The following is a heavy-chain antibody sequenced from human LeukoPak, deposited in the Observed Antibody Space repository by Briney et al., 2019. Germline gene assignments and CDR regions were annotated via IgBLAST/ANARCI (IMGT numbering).Heavy chain of an antibody. D-gene: IGHD4-11*01. V-gene: IGHV1-46*01. CDR3: ARDSELTTVTTDPRYYYYMDV. CDR2: INPSGGST. J-gene: IGHJ6*03. Sequence: ASVKVSCKASGYTFTSYYMHWVRQAPGQGLEWMGIINPSGGSTSYAQKFQGRVTMTRDTSTSTVYMELSSLRSEDTAVYYCARDSELTTVTTDPRYYYYMDVWGKGTTVTISS. CDR1: GYTFTSYY.